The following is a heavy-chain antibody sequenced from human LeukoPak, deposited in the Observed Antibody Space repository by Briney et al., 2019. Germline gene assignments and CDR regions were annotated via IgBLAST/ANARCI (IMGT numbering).Heavy chain of an antibody. Sequence: ASVKVSCKASGYTFTGYYMHWVRQAPGQGLEWMGWINPNSGGTNYAQKFQGRVTMTRDTSISTAYMELSRLRYDDTAVYYCRTDRYGDYGDYIDYWGQGTLVTVSS. V-gene: IGHV1-2*02. J-gene: IGHJ4*02. CDR2: INPNSGGT. CDR1: GYTFTGYY. D-gene: IGHD4-17*01. CDR3: RTDRYGDYGDYIDY.